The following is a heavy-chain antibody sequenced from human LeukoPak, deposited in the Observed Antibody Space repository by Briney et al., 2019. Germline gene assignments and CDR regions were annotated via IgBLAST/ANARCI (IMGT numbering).Heavy chain of an antibody. J-gene: IGHJ4*02. CDR1: GFTFSTYS. CDR2: ISSSSTYI. Sequence: GGSLRLSCAASGFTFSTYSMNWVRQAPGKGLEWVSSISSSSTYIYYADSVKGRFTISRDNAKNSLYLQMNSLRAEDTAVYYCARDPGVEYAAYYFDYWGQGTLVTVSS. D-gene: IGHD2-15*01. V-gene: IGHV3-21*01. CDR3: ARDPGVEYAAYYFDY.